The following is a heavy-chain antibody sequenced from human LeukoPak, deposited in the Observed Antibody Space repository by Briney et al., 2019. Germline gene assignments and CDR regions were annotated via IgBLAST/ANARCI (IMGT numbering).Heavy chain of an antibody. CDR3: SRDRSRGYSFT. Sequence: GGSLRLSCAASGFTFSSYAMSWVRQAPGKGLEWVSVIYADGGGGGTYYADSVKGRFTISRDNSRNTLYLQMSNLRADDTAMYYCSRDRSRGYSFTWGQGTLVTVS. CDR1: GFTFSSYA. J-gene: IGHJ5*02. CDR2: IYADGGGGGT. D-gene: IGHD5-12*01. V-gene: IGHV3-23*01.